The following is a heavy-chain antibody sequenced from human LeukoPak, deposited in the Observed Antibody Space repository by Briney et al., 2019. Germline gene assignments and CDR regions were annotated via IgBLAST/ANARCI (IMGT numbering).Heavy chain of an antibody. CDR1: GGSFSGYY. D-gene: IGHD5-24*01. J-gene: IGHJ3*01. CDR2: INHSGST. Sequence: SETLSLTCAVYGGSFSGYYWSWIRQPPGKGLEWIGEINHSGSTNYNPSLKSRVTISVDTSKNQFSLKLSSVTAADTAVYYCARLPPPTRDGYNLGGWGQGTMVTVSS. CDR3: ARLPPPTRDGYNLGG. V-gene: IGHV4-34*01.